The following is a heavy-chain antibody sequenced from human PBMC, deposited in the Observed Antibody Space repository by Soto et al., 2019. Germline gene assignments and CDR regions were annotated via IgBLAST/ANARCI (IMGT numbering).Heavy chain of an antibody. CDR3: ARGFGDYYDSSGYSHDAFDI. CDR1: GGSISSYY. J-gene: IGHJ3*02. V-gene: IGHV4-59*01. CDR2: IYYSGST. D-gene: IGHD3-22*01. Sequence: SETLSLTCTVSGGSISSYYCSWIRQPPGKGLEWIGYIYYSGSTNYNPSLKSRVTISVDTSKNQFSLKLSSVTAADTAVYYCARGFGDYYDSSGYSHDAFDIWGQGTMVTVSS.